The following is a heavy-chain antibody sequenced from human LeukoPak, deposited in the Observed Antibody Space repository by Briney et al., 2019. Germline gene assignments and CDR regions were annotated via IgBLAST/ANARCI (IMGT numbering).Heavy chain of an antibody. D-gene: IGHD3-9*01. CDR3: ARGSPGVLTGYCADY. Sequence: GRSLRLSCAASGFTFSSYAMHWVRQAPGKGLEWVAVISYDGSNKYYADSVKGRFTISRDNSKNTLYPQMNSLRAEDTAVYYCARGSPGVLTGYCADYWGQGTLVTVSS. V-gene: IGHV3-30*04. J-gene: IGHJ4*02. CDR1: GFTFSSYA. CDR2: ISYDGSNK.